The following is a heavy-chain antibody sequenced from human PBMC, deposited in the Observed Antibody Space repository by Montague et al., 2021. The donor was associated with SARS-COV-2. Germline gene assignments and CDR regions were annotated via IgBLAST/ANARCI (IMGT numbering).Heavy chain of an antibody. Sequence: TLSLTCTVSGGSINSGGYYWSWIRQHPGKGLEWIGYIYYSGSTYYNPSLKSRLTISVDTSKNQFSLKQGSVTAADTAVYYCARVHFVSSGWYPDAFDIWGQGRMVTVSS. V-gene: IGHV4-31*03. J-gene: IGHJ3*02. CDR2: IYYSGST. CDR1: GGSINSGGYY. D-gene: IGHD6-19*01. CDR3: ARVHFVSSGWYPDAFDI.